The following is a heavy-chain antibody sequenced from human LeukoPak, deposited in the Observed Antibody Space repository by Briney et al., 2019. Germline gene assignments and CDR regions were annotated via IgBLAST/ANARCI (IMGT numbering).Heavy chain of an antibody. J-gene: IGHJ4*02. CDR1: GFTFSSYA. D-gene: IGHD4-23*01. V-gene: IGHV3-30*04. Sequence: GRSLRLSCAASGFTFSSYAMHWVRQAPGKGLEWVAIISSDGSKKYYADSVKGRFTISRDNSKNTLYLQMNSLIPEDTAVYLCARDFGGLRWNYYFDYWGQGTLVTVSS. CDR3: ARDFGGLRWNYYFDY. CDR2: ISSDGSKK.